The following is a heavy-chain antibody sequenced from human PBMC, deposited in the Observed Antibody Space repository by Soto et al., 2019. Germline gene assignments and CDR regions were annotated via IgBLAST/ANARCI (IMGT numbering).Heavy chain of an antibody. D-gene: IGHD4-17*01. CDR2: ISWNSGSI. J-gene: IGHJ6*02. V-gene: IGHV3-9*01. CDR1: GFTFDDYA. Sequence: EVQLVESGGGLVQPGRSLRLSCVASGFTFDDYAMHWVRQAPGKGLEWVSGISWNSGSIGYADSVKGRFTISRDNAKNSLYLQMNSLRAEDTALYYCAKAPDYGDYGGGMDVWGQGTTVTVSS. CDR3: AKAPDYGDYGGGMDV.